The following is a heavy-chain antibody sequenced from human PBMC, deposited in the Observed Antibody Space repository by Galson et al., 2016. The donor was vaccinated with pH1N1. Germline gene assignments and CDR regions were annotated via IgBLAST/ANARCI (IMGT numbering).Heavy chain of an antibody. CDR2: ISYDGKNT. CDR1: GFTFTSYG. D-gene: IGHD3-16*01. Sequence: SLRLSCAASGFTFTSYGMHWVRQAPGKGLEWVAQISYDGKNTFYGDSVKGRFSISRDRSKNTLYLHMNSLRAEDTAVYYCAKSLGFRNCFDYWGQGTLVTVSS. J-gene: IGHJ4*02. V-gene: IGHV3-30*18. CDR3: AKSLGFRNCFDY.